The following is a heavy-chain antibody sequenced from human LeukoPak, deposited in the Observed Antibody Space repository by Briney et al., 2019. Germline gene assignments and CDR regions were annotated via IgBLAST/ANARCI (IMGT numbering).Heavy chain of an antibody. V-gene: IGHV3-15*01. D-gene: IGHD4-4*01. CDR1: GFTFSNAW. Sequence: TGGSLRLSCAASGFTFSNAWMSWVRQAPGKGLEWVGRIKSKTDGGTTDYAAPVKGRFTISRDDSKNTLYLQMSSLKTEDTAVYYCTTLVYSNLYLDYWGQGTLVTVSS. J-gene: IGHJ4*02. CDR2: IKSKTDGGTT. CDR3: TTLVYSNLYLDY.